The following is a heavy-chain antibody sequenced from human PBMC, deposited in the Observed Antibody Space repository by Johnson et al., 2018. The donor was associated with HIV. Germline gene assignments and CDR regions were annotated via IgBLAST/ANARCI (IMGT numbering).Heavy chain of an antibody. CDR2: ISYDGSTK. D-gene: IGHD6-6*01. J-gene: IGHJ3*02. CDR3: ARDYDLAARPVAFDI. Sequence: VQLVESGGGVVPPGRSLRLSCAASGFTFSSYPMHWVRQAPGKGLEWVAVISYDGSTKDYADSVKGRFTLSRDNSKNTLYLQMNSLRAEDTAVYYCARDYDLAARPVAFDIWGQGTMVTVSS. CDR1: GFTFSSYP. V-gene: IGHV3-30*04.